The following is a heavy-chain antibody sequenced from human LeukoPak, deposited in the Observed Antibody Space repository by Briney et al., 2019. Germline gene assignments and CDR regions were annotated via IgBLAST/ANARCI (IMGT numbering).Heavy chain of an antibody. CDR3: ARVTMSKIGAFDI. CDR1: GGSISSYY. Sequence: SETLSLTCTVSGGSISSYYWSWIRQPPGKGLEWIGYIYYSGSTNYNPSLKSRVTISVDTSKNQFSLKLSSVTAADTAVYYCARVTMSKIGAFDIWGQGTMVTVSS. V-gene: IGHV4-59*01. J-gene: IGHJ3*02. CDR2: IYYSGST. D-gene: IGHD3-10*02.